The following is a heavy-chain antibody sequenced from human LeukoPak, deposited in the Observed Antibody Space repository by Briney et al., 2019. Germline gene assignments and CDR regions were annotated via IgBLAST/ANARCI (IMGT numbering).Heavy chain of an antibody. J-gene: IGHJ2*01. CDR3: ARLRYGAADNWYFDL. CDR2: IYYSGST. Sequence: SETLSLTCTVSGGSISSSSFYWGWIRQPPGKGLEWFGSIYYSGSTYYNPSLKSRVTISVDTSKTQFSLRLSSVTAPDTAVYYCARLRYGAADNWYFDLWGRGTLVTVSS. D-gene: IGHD4-17*01. V-gene: IGHV4-39*01. CDR1: GGSISSSSFY.